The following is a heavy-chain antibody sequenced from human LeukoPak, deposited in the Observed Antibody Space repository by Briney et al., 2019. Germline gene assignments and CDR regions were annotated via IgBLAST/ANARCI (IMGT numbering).Heavy chain of an antibody. CDR2: ISYDGSNK. CDR3: ERHPLSSSSFDL. V-gene: IGHV3-30*04. Sequence: RGGSLRLSCAASGFTFISYAMHGVRQAPGKGLEGVAVISYDGSNKYYADSGKGRFTISRDNSKTPLYLQMNSLRAEDTAVSYCERHPLSSSSFDLWGQGTLVTVSS. J-gene: IGHJ4*02. CDR1: GFTFISYA. D-gene: IGHD6-13*01.